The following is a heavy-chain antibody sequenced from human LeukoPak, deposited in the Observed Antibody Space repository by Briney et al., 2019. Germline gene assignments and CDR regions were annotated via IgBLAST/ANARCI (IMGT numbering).Heavy chain of an antibody. CDR2: IKGEGKAS. Sequence: GGSLTLSCAASEATLSMSWVRQAPGKAPEWVSCIKGEGKASYYAESVEGRFTVSRDNSKNMLYLHMNCLRAEDTAMYYCAKHAWKGGGHWKDVFDSWGQGTLVTVSS. V-gene: IGHV3-23*01. CDR3: AKHAWKGGGHWKDVFDS. CDR1: EATLS. D-gene: IGHD1-1*01. J-gene: IGHJ4*02.